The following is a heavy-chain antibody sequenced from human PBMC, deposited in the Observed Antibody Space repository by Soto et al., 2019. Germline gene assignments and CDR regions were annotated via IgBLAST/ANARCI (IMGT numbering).Heavy chain of an antibody. CDR2: ISGSGGST. Sequence: EVQLLESGGGLVQPGGSLRLSCAASGFTFSSYAMSWVRQAPGKGLEWVSAISGSGGSTYYADSVKGRFTISRDNSKNTLYLQMNSLRAEDTAVYYCAKYYYDSSGYYSYYFDYWGHGTLVTVSS. CDR1: GFTFSSYA. CDR3: AKYYYDSSGYYSYYFDY. D-gene: IGHD3-22*01. V-gene: IGHV3-23*01. J-gene: IGHJ4*01.